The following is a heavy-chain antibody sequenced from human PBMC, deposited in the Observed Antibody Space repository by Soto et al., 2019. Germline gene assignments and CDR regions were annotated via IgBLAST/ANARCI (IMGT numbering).Heavy chain of an antibody. CDR2: LSYTGSP. Sequence: SETLSLTCSVSGGSIRSSGFYWGWVRQPPGKGLEWIGSLSYTGSPSYNPSLKNRVTISGDMSKNQLSLKLDSVSAADTDSYYCARLLWGITGTPGRRVGWFDPWGQGALVTVSS. CDR3: ARLLWGITGTPGRRVGWFDP. D-gene: IGHD1-20*01. V-gene: IGHV4-39*01. CDR1: GGSIRSSGFY. J-gene: IGHJ5*02.